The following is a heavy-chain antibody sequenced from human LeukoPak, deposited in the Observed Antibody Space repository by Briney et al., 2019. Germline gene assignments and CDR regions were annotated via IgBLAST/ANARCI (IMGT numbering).Heavy chain of an antibody. CDR1: GFTFSSYA. V-gene: IGHV3-30-3*01. J-gene: IGHJ3*02. CDR2: ISYDGSNK. CDR3: ASNRVGGWSNDAFDI. Sequence: GGSLRLSCAASGFTFSSYAMHWVRQAPGKGLEWVAVISYDGSNKYYADSVKGRFTNSRDNSKNTLYLQMNSLRAEDTAVYYCASNRVGGWSNDAFDIWGQGTMVTVSS. D-gene: IGHD1-14*01.